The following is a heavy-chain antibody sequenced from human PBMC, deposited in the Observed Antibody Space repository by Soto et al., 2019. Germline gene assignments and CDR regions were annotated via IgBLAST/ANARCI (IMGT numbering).Heavy chain of an antibody. Sequence: EVQLVESGGGLVNPGGSLRLSCTASGFSISTYSLQWVRQVPGKGLEWVSYISSGSTSIYYANSVNGRFTISRDNADNSLFLQMNRLRAEDTAVYYCAACRPPSPYDWFYAMDVWGQGTTVSFSS. V-gene: IGHV3-48*01. D-gene: IGHD3-9*01. J-gene: IGHJ6*02. CDR1: GFSISTYS. CDR3: AACRPPSPYDWFYAMDV. CDR2: ISSGSTSI.